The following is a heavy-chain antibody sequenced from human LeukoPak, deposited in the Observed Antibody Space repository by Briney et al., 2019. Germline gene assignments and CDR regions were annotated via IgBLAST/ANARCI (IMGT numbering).Heavy chain of an antibody. V-gene: IGHV3-11*04. CDR2: ISGGGNTI. J-gene: IGHJ3*02. CDR1: GFTFSDYY. CDR3: ARASRGQQLTAFDI. D-gene: IGHD6-13*01. Sequence: GGSLRLSCAASGFTFSDYYMTWIRQAPGKGLEWVSYISGGGNTIFYADSVKGRFTISRDNAKNSLFLQLNSLRGEDTAVYYCARASRGQQLTAFDIWGQGTMVTVSS.